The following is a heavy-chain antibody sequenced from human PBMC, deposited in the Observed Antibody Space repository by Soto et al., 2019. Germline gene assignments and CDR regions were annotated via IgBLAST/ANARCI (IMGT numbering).Heavy chain of an antibody. CDR2: ISGSGIST. CDR1: GFTFSSSA. V-gene: IGHV3-23*01. CDR3: AKDLDHWYFDL. J-gene: IGHJ2*01. Sequence: GGSLRLSCAASGFTFSSSAMSWVRQAPGKGLERVSAISGSGISTSYADSVKGRFTISRDNSKNTLYLQMNSLRVEDTAVYYCAKDLDHWYFDLWGRGTLVTVSS.